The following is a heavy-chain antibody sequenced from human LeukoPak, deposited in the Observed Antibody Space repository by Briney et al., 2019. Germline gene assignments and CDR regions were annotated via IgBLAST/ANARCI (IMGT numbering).Heavy chain of an antibody. V-gene: IGHV3-74*01. J-gene: IGHJ5*02. D-gene: IGHD1-1*01. CDR1: VFTFSSYW. Sequence: GGSLRLSCAASVFTFSSYWIHWVRQAPGKGVVCVSRINSDGSRTSYVDSVKGRFTLYRDHDKNTLYLKMNSLRGEDKAVYYCASANWNGPNCLDPWGQGTLVTVSS. CDR3: ASANWNGPNCLDP. CDR2: INSDGSRT.